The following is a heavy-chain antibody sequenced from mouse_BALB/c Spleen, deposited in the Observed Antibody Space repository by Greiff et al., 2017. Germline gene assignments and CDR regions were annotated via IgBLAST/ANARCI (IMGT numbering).Heavy chain of an antibody. V-gene: IGHV1-9*01. CDR3: ARAYGSSYGGFAY. CDR2: ILPGSGST. D-gene: IGHD1-1*01. CDR1: GYTFSSYW. J-gene: IGHJ3*01. Sequence: VQLQQSGAELMKPGASVKISCKATGYTFSSYWIEWVKQRPGHGLEWIGEILPGSGSTIYNEKFKGKATFTADTSSNTAYMQLSSLTSEDSAVYYCARAYGSSYGGFAYWGQGTLVTVSA.